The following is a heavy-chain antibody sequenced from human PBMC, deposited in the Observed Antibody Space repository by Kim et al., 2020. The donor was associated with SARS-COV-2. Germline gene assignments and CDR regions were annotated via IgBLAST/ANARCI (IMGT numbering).Heavy chain of an antibody. D-gene: IGHD2-21*01. V-gene: IGHV3-74*01. J-gene: IGHJ4*02. CDR3: ARDLCGGFY. CDR2: ST. Sequence: STSHADSVEGRVTISRDNAKNTVYLQMNSLRAEDTAVYYCARDLCGGFYWGQGTLVTVSS.